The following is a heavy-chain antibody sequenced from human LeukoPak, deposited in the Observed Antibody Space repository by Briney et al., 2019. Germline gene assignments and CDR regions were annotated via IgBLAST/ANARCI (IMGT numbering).Heavy chain of an antibody. CDR2: IYYSGST. J-gene: IGHJ4*02. CDR1: GGSISSSSYY. Sequence: SETLSLTCTVSGGSISSSSYYWGWIRQPPGKGLEWIGSIYYSGSTYYNPSLKSRVTISVDTSKNQFSLKLSSVTAADTAVYHCASIRGVNLDYWGQGTLVTVSS. CDR3: ASIRGVNLDY. V-gene: IGHV4-39*01. D-gene: IGHD3-10*01.